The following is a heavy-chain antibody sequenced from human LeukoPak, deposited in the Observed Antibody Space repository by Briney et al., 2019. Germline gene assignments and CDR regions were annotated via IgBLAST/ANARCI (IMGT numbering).Heavy chain of an antibody. CDR3: ARDPQYYDILTGYYMYYFDY. D-gene: IGHD3-9*01. J-gene: IGHJ4*02. V-gene: IGHV3-21*01. CDR1: GFTFSSYS. CDR2: ISSSSSYI. Sequence: KTGGSLRLSCAASGFTFSSYSMNWVRQAPGKGLEWVSSISSSSSYIYYADSVKGRFTISRDNAKNSLYLQMNSLRAEDTAVYYCARDPQYYDILTGYYMYYFDYWGQGTLVTVSS.